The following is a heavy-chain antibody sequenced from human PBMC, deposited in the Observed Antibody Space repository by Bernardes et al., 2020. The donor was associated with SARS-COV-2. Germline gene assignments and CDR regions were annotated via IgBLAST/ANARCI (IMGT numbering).Heavy chain of an antibody. V-gene: IGHV6-1*01. CDR1: GDSVSSNSAS. CDR3: AREDDDAPSNPFAY. D-gene: IGHD3-3*01. Sequence: SQTLSLTCAISGDSVSSNSASCTWIRPSPSRGLEWRGRTSFRFPRYKHYALSVKSQITINPDTSRNQFSLQLNSATPEDTTVYYCAREDDDAPSNPFAYSGQGTLVTGSS. CDR2: TSFRFPRYK. J-gene: IGHJ4*02.